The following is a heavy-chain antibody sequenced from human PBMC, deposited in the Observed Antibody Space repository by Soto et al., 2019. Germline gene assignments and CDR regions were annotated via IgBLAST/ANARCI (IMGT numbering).Heavy chain of an antibody. CDR3: ARQRGRSWSGYSDF. CDR2: IFHSGST. J-gene: IGHJ4*02. D-gene: IGHD3-3*01. CDR1: GVSINSSNW. Sequence: LSLTCAVSGVSINSSNWWTWVRQPPGKGLEWVGEIFHSGSTTYNPSLRSRVTISVDKSKNQFSLKLTSVTAADTAVYYCARQRGRSWSGYSDFWGQGTPVTVSS. V-gene: IGHV4-4*02.